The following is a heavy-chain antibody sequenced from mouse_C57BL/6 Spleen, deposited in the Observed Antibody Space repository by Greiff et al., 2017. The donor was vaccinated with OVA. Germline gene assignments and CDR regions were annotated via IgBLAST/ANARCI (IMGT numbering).Heavy chain of an antibody. Sequence: QVQLQQSGAELVRPGASVTLSCKASGYTFTDYEMHWVKQTPVHGLEWIGAIDPETGGTAYNQKFKGQAILTADKSSSPAYMELRSLTSEDSAVYYCTDYGSRFDYWGQGTTLTVSS. D-gene: IGHD1-1*01. V-gene: IGHV1-15*01. CDR2: IDPETGGT. CDR3: TDYGSRFDY. CDR1: GYTFTDYE. J-gene: IGHJ2*01.